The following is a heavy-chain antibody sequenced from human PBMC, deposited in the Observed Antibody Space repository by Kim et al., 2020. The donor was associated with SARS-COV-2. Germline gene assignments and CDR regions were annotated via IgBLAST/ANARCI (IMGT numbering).Heavy chain of an antibody. V-gene: IGHV3-7*03. Sequence: GGSLRLSCAASGFTFSSYWMSWVRQAPGKGLEWVANIKQDGSEKYYVDSVKGRFTISRDNAKNSLYLQMNSLRAEDTAVYYCARDPYYDILTGYSYGMDVWGQGTTVTVSS. CDR2: IKQDGSEK. CDR3: ARDPYYDILTGYSYGMDV. CDR1: GFTFSSYW. D-gene: IGHD3-9*01. J-gene: IGHJ6*02.